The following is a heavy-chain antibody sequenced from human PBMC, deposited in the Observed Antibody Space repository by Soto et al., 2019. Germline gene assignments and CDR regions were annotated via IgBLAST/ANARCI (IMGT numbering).Heavy chain of an antibody. CDR2: IYPGDSET. Sequence: PGESLKISCKGSGYSFTVHWIAWVRQMPGKGLEWIGIIYPGDSETRYSPSFQGQVTISVDKSISTAYLQWSSLKASDTAMYYCARGLSSGYYYWFDPWGQGTQVTVSS. D-gene: IGHD3-22*01. J-gene: IGHJ5*02. CDR1: GYSFTVHW. V-gene: IGHV5-51*01. CDR3: ARGLSSGYYYWFDP.